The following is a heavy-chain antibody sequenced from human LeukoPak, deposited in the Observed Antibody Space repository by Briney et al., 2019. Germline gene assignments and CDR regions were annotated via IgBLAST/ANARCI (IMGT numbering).Heavy chain of an antibody. Sequence: SVNVSCKAPGDTFSSYTITWVRQAPGQGLEWMGGIIPIFGTPNYAQKFKGRVTITTDESTSTGYMELSSLTSEDTAVYYCARVVSYGSGSYNLDYWGQGTLVTVSS. CDR2: IIPIFGTP. J-gene: IGHJ4*02. CDR1: GDTFSSYT. D-gene: IGHD3-10*01. CDR3: ARVVSYGSGSYNLDY. V-gene: IGHV1-69*05.